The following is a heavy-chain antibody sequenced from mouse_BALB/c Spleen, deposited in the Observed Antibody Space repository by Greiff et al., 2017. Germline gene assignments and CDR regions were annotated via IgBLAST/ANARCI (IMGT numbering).Heavy chain of an antibody. CDR1: GFTFSSFG. J-gene: IGHJ2*01. CDR3: ARSGGYDYDPYYFDY. V-gene: IGHV5-17*02. D-gene: IGHD2-4*01. CDR2: ISSGSSTI. Sequence: EVQRVESGGGLVQPGGSRKLSCAASGFTFSSFGMHWVRQAPEKGLEWVAYISSGSSTIYYADTVKGRFTISRDNPKNTLFLQMTSLRSEDTAMYYCARSGGYDYDPYYFDYWGQGTTLTVSS.